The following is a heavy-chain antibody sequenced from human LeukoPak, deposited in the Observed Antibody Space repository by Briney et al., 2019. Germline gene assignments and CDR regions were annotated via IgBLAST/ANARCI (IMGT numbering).Heavy chain of an antibody. CDR1: GYTLTELS. Sequence: GASVKVSCKVSGYTLTELSMHWVRQAPGKGLEWMGGFDPEDGETIYAQKFQGRVTMTEDTSTDTAYMELSSLRSEDTAVYYCATAVPTDYGFWSGYSAWGQGTLVTVSS. V-gene: IGHV1-24*01. CDR2: FDPEDGET. J-gene: IGHJ5*02. CDR3: ATAVPTDYGFWSGYSA. D-gene: IGHD3-3*01.